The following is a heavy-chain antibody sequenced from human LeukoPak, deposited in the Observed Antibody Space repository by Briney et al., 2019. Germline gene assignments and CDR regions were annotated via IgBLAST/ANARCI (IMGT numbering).Heavy chain of an antibody. J-gene: IGHJ5*02. CDR2: ISHSGST. Sequence: SETLSLTCAVYGGSFSDYYWNWIRQPPGKGLDWIGEISHSGSTNYIPSLKSRVTMSVDTSRNQFSLKLSSVTAADTAAYYCARGRLNYGSGRWDWFDPWGQGTLVTVSS. V-gene: IGHV4-34*01. CDR3: ARGRLNYGSGRWDWFDP. CDR1: GGSFSDYY. D-gene: IGHD3-10*01.